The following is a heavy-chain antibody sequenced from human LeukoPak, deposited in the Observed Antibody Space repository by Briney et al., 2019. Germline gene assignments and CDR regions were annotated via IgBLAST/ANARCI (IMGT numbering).Heavy chain of an antibody. J-gene: IGHJ4*02. Sequence: SVKVSCKASGYTFTSYGISWVRQAPGQGLEWMGRIIPIFGTANYAQKFQGRVTITTDESTSTAYMELSSLRSEDTAVYYCAFRGSSSPFDYWGQGTLVTVSS. V-gene: IGHV1-69*05. CDR1: GYTFTSYG. CDR3: AFRGSSSPFDY. D-gene: IGHD6-6*01. CDR2: IIPIFGTA.